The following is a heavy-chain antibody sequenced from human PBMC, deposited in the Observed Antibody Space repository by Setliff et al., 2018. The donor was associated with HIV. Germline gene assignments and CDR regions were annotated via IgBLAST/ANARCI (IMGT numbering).Heavy chain of an antibody. J-gene: IGHJ4*01. Sequence: GESLTISCVVSGLAYKNAWMNWVRQAPGGGLEWVGRVKSMTEGGPTDYAAPVRGRFIISRDDSKSTVYLQMNTLKIEDTGLYYCVRDPVSGMFDYWGQGTLVTVSS. CDR1: GLAYKNAW. CDR3: VRDPVSGMFDY. V-gene: IGHV3-15*07. CDR2: VKSMTEGGPT. D-gene: IGHD6-25*01.